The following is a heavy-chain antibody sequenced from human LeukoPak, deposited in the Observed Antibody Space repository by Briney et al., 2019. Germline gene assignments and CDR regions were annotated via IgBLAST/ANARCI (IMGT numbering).Heavy chain of an antibody. Sequence: ASVKVSCEASGYTFTGYYMHWVRQAPGQGLEWVGWINPNSGGTNYAQKFQGWVTMTRDTSISTAYMELSRLRSDDTAVYYCARAPYYGSGSYYDYWGQGTLVTVSS. D-gene: IGHD3-10*01. CDR1: GYTFTGYY. CDR2: INPNSGGT. V-gene: IGHV1-2*04. CDR3: ARAPYYGSGSYYDY. J-gene: IGHJ4*02.